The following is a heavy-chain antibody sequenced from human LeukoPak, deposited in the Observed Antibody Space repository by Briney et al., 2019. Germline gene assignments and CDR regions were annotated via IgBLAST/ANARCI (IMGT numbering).Heavy chain of an antibody. J-gene: IGHJ6*02. CDR1: GFTFSSYG. Sequence: GRSLRLSCAASGFTFSSYGMHWVRQAPGKGLEWVAVIWYDGSNKYYADSVKGRFTISRDNSKNTLYLQMNSLRAEDTAVYYCARQADHGSGSYDHYYYYGMDVWGQGTTVTVSS. D-gene: IGHD3-10*01. V-gene: IGHV3-33*01. CDR3: ARQADHGSGSYDHYYYYGMDV. CDR2: IWYDGSNK.